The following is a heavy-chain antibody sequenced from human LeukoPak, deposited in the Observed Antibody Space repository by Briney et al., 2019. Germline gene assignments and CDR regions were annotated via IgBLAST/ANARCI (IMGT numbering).Heavy chain of an antibody. Sequence: ASVKVSCKVSGDILTELSIQWVRQAPGKGLECMGGFDPEQNTMIYAQRLQGRVTMTEDTSTDTAYMELSSLTSEGTAIYYCATRSGDFWSGYVNWGQGTLVTVSS. CDR1: GDILTELS. D-gene: IGHD3-3*01. CDR2: FDPEQNTM. J-gene: IGHJ4*02. V-gene: IGHV1-24*01. CDR3: ATRSGDFWSGYVN.